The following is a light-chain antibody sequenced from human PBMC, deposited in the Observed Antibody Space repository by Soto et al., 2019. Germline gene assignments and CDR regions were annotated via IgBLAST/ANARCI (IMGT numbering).Light chain of an antibody. CDR2: GAS. CDR1: QNLGTLY. CDR3: QQGNTWPWT. Sequence: EIVLTQSPGTLSLSPGEIGTLSFSASQNLGTLYLAWFQQKSGQAPRLLIYGASSRATGIPGRFSGSGSGTDFTLIISSLEPEDFAFYYCQQGNTWPWTFGQGTKVDIK. V-gene: IGKV3-11*01. J-gene: IGKJ1*01.